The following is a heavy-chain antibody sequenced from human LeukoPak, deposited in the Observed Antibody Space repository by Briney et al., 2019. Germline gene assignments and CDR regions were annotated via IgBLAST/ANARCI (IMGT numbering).Heavy chain of an antibody. CDR2: ISSSSSKT. J-gene: IGHJ3*02. CDR3: ARNLDDPFDI. CDR1: GFIFSSYS. Sequence: GGSLGLSCAASGFIFSSYSMTWVRQAPGKGLEWVSYISSSSSKTYFADSVKGRFTISRDNSKNTLYMQMNTLRVEDTAVYYCARNLDDPFDIWGQGTMVTVSS. V-gene: IGHV3-48*01.